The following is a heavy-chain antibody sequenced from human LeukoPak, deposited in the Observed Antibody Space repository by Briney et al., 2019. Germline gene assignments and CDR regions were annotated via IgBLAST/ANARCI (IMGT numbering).Heavy chain of an antibody. D-gene: IGHD2-2*01. J-gene: IGHJ4*02. CDR2: IRSKANTYAT. CDR1: GFTFSGSA. Sequence: TGGSLRLSCAASGFTFSGSAMHWVRQASGKGLEWVGRIRSKANTYATAYAASVRGRFTISRDDSNNTAYLQMNSLKTEDTAVYYCTRQRLVAAALEDFDYWGQGTLVTVSS. CDR3: TRQRLVAAALEDFDY. V-gene: IGHV3-73*01.